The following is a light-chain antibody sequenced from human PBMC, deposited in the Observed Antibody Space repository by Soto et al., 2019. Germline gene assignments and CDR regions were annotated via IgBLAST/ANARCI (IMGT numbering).Light chain of an antibody. J-gene: IGKJ1*01. Sequence: PGERVTLSCRASQSVSSNLAWYQQKPGQAPRLLIYDASTRATGIPARFSGSGSGTEFTLTISSLQSEDFAVYYCQRYNNWPPWTFGQGTKVDIK. CDR3: QRYNNWPPWT. V-gene: IGKV3-15*01. CDR2: DAS. CDR1: QSVSSN.